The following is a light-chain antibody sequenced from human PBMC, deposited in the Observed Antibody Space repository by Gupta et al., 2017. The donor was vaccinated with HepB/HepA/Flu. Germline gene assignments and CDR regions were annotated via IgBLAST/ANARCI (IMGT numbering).Light chain of an antibody. CDR3: QQSYSTQWT. Sequence: DIQMTQSPSSLSASVGDRVTITCRASQSISSYLNWYQQKPGKAPKLLIYAASSFQSGVPSRFRRSGSGTDFTLTISRLQPEDFATYYCQQSYSTQWTFGQGTKVEIK. CDR2: AAS. CDR1: QSISSY. J-gene: IGKJ1*01. V-gene: IGKV1-39*01.